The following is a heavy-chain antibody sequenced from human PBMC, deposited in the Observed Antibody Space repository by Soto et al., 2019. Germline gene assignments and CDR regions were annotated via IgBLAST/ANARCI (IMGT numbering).Heavy chain of an antibody. CDR1: GFTFSSYA. Sequence: HPGGSLRLSCAASGFTFSSYAMHWVRQAPGKGLEWVAVISYDGSNKYYADSVKGRFTISRDNSKNTLYLQMNSLRAEDTAVYYCAREWYQLPIYYYYGMDVWGQGTTVTVSS. V-gene: IGHV3-30-3*01. CDR2: ISYDGSNK. CDR3: AREWYQLPIYYYYGMDV. J-gene: IGHJ6*02. D-gene: IGHD2-2*01.